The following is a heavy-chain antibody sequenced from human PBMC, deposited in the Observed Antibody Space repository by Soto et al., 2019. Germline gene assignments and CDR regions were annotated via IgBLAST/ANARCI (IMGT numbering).Heavy chain of an antibody. CDR1: GYTFTRSG. V-gene: IGHV1-69*05. Sequence: SVKVSCTAAGYTFTRSGSSWVRQAPGQGLEWMGGIITIFGKANYVQKFQGRVTMTTDESTSTAYMELSSLRSEDTAVYYCARDLGYSRNYYGMDVWGQGTTVTVSS. J-gene: IGHJ6*02. CDR2: IITIFGKA. D-gene: IGHD6-13*01. CDR3: ARDLGYSRNYYGMDV.